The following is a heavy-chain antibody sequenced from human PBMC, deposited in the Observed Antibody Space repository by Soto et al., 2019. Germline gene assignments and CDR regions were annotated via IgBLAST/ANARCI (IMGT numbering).Heavy chain of an antibody. V-gene: IGHV3-33*01. Sequence: GGSLRLSCAASGFTFSSYGMHWVRQAPGKGLEWVAVIWYDGSNKYYADSVKGRFTISRDNSKNTLYLQMNSLRAEDTAVYYCARDNRYCTNGVCASHYYYYGMDVWGQGTTVTVSS. CDR3: ARDNRYCTNGVCASHYYYYGMDV. J-gene: IGHJ6*02. CDR2: IWYDGSNK. CDR1: GFTFSSYG. D-gene: IGHD2-8*01.